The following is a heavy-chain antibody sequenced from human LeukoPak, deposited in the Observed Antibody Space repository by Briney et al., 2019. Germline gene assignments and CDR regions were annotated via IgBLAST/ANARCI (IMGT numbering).Heavy chain of an antibody. V-gene: IGHV4-59*01. CDR1: GGSISSYY. J-gene: IGHJ2*01. CDR2: IYYSGST. Sequence: SETLSLTCTVSGGSISSYYWSWIRQPPGKGLEWIGYIYYSGSTNYNPSLKSRVTISVDTSKNQFSLRLSSVTAADTAVYYCAGSGSGNYYSPWYFDLWGRGTLVTVSS. CDR3: AGSGSGNYYSPWYFDL. D-gene: IGHD3-10*01.